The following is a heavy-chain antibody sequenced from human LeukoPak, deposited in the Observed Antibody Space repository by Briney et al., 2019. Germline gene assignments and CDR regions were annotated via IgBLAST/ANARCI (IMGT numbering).Heavy chain of an antibody. CDR1: GFTFSSYG. CDR2: IWYDGSNK. CDR3: AKDGSIAASWFDP. Sequence: GRSLRLSCAASGFTFSSYGMHWVRQAPGKGLEWVAVIWYDGSNKYYADSVKGRFAISRDNSKNTLYLQMNSLRAEDTAVYYCAKDGSIAASWFDPWGQGTLVTVSS. J-gene: IGHJ5*02. D-gene: IGHD6-13*01. V-gene: IGHV3-33*06.